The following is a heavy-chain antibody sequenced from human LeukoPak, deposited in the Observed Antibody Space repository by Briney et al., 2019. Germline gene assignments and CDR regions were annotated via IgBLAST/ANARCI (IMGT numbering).Heavy chain of an antibody. CDR1: GFTFDDYA. D-gene: IGHD6-19*01. V-gene: IGHV3-9*01. CDR3: ARDISSGWYFLDY. CDR2: ISWNSGSI. J-gene: IGHJ4*02. Sequence: GRSLRLSCAASGFTFDDYAMHWVRQAPGKGLEWVSGISWNSGSIGYADSVKGRFTISRDNAKNSLYLQMNSLRAEDTALYYCARDISSGWYFLDYWGQGTLVTVSS.